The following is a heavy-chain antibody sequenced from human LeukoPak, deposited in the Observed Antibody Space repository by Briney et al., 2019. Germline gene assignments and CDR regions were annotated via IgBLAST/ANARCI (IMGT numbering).Heavy chain of an antibody. J-gene: IGHJ3*02. D-gene: IGHD3-22*01. CDR2: IYSGGST. Sequence: QTGGSLRLSCAASGFTVSSNYMSWVRQAPGKGLEWVSVIYSGGSTYYADSVKGRFTISRDNSKNTLYLQMNSLRAEDTAVYYCASYYDSSGYSLIAFDIWGQGTMVTVSS. CDR3: ASYYDSSGYSLIAFDI. CDR1: GFTVSSNY. V-gene: IGHV3-53*01.